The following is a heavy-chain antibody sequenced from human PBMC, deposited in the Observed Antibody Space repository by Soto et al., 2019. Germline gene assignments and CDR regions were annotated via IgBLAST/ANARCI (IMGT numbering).Heavy chain of an antibody. CDR3: AKALGPPVATRYFFDY. J-gene: IGHJ4*02. CDR1: GFTFSDYY. V-gene: IGHV3-23*01. CDR2: ISGSGGST. D-gene: IGHD5-12*01. Sequence: SGFTFSDYYMSWIRQVPGKGLEWVSGISGSGGSTYYADSVKGRFTISRDNSKNTLYLQMNSLRAEDTALYYCAKALGPPVATRYFFDYWGQGTPVTVSS.